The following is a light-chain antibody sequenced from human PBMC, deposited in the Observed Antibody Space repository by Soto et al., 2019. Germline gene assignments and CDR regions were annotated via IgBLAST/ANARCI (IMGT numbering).Light chain of an antibody. CDR3: QQCDNWPLIT. V-gene: IGKV3-15*01. J-gene: IGKJ5*01. CDR1: QSVGSN. CDR2: GAS. Sequence: EIVMTQSPATLSVSPGESATVSCRSSQSVGSNLAWYQHKPGQAPRLLSYGASIRATGIPARFSGSGSGTAFTLTISSLQSEDFALYYCQQCDNWPLITFGQGTRLEI.